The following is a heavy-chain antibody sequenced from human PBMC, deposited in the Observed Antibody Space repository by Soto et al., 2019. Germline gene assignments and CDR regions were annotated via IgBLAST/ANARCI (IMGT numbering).Heavy chain of an antibody. D-gene: IGHD3-22*01. CDR2: ISYDGSNK. Sequence: GGSLRLSCAASGFTFSSYAMHWVRQAPGKGLEWVAVISYDGSNKYYADSVKGRFTISRDNSKNTLYLQMNSLRAEDTAVYYCARFDYYDSSGLDYWGQGTLVTVSS. J-gene: IGHJ4*02. V-gene: IGHV3-30-3*01. CDR1: GFTFSSYA. CDR3: ARFDYYDSSGLDY.